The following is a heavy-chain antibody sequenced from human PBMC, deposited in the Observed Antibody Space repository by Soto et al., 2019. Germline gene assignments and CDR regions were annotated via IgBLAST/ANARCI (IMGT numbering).Heavy chain of an antibody. D-gene: IGHD6-13*01. Sequence: GGSRRLSCAASGFTFSSYAMSWVRQAPGKGLEWVSAISGSGGSTYYADSVKGRFTISRDNSKNTLYLQMNSLRAEDTAVYYCASSAERSSWYDRDYYYGMDVWGQGTTVTVSS. CDR1: GFTFSSYA. V-gene: IGHV3-23*01. CDR3: ASSAERSSWYDRDYYYGMDV. J-gene: IGHJ6*02. CDR2: ISGSGGST.